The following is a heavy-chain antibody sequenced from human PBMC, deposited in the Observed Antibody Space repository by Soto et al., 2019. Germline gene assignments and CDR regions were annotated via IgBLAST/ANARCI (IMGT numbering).Heavy chain of an antibody. J-gene: IGHJ4*02. V-gene: IGHV3-23*01. CDR1: GFTFSSYA. D-gene: IGHD2-21*02. Sequence: GGSLRLSCAASGFTFSSYAMSWVRQAPGKGLEWVSAISGSGGSTYYADSVKGRFTISRDNSKNTAFMELRSLSPGDTAIYYCARRYGDPSSAAGFDYWGQGTLVTVSS. CDR3: ARRYGDPSSAAGFDY. CDR2: ISGSGGST.